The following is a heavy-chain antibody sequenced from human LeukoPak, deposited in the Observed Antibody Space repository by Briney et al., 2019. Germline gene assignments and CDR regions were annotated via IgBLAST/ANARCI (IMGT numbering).Heavy chain of an antibody. CDR1: GFTFSDYW. J-gene: IGHJ4*02. CDR2: IKPDGSAK. V-gene: IGHV3-7*01. Sequence: PGGSLRLSCAASGFTFSDYWVNWVRQAPGKGLEWVANIKPDGSAKNYVDSVKGRFTISRDNAKNSLYLQMSSLRVEDTAVYYCVSGATVGYYWGQGTLVTVSS. D-gene: IGHD4/OR15-4a*01. CDR3: VSGATVGYY.